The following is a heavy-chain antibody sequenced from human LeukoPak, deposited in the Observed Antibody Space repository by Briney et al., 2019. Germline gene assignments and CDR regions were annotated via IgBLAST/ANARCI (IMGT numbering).Heavy chain of an antibody. Sequence: ASVRVSCKASGYSFSTYGISWVRQAPGQGLEWMGWINTDNGYTIYTHQLQGRLTLTTDTPTSTVYMDLRSLISDDTALYYCARDFCSGEGCYHSLGYWGQGALVTVSS. CDR2: INTDNGYT. J-gene: IGHJ4*02. CDR3: ARDFCSGEGCYHSLGY. D-gene: IGHD2-15*01. CDR1: GYSFSTYG. V-gene: IGHV1-18*01.